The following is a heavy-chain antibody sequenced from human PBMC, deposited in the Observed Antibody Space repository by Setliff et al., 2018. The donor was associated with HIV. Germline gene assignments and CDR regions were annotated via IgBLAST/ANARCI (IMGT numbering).Heavy chain of an antibody. CDR1: GGSISSFY. J-gene: IGHJ5*02. CDR3: ARDFDYGSDPGFFDP. CDR2: IYSSGST. Sequence: SETLSLTCTVSGGSISSFYWSWIRQPPGEGLEWIGRIYSSGSTNYNPSLKSRVSMSVDTSKNQFSLKVNSVTAADTAVYYCARDFDYGSDPGFFDPWGQGTLVTVSS. D-gene: IGHD3-10*01. V-gene: IGHV4-4*07.